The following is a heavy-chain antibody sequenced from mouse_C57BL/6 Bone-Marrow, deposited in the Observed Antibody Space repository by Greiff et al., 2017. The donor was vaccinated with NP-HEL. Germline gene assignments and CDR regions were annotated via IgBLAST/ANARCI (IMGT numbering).Heavy chain of an antibody. D-gene: IGHD2-3*01. CDR3: ARYDGYYPYYFDY. CDR2: IDPSDSYT. Sequence: VQLQQPGAELVKPGASVKLSCKASGYTFTSYWMQWVKQRPGQGLEWIGEIDPSDSYTNSNQKFKGKATLTVDTSSSTAYMQLSSLTSEDSAVYYCARYDGYYPYYFDYWGQGTTLTVSS. CDR1: GYTFTSYW. J-gene: IGHJ2*01. V-gene: IGHV1-50*01.